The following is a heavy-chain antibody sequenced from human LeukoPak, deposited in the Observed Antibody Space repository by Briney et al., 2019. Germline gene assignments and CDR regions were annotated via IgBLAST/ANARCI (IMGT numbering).Heavy chain of an antibody. CDR2: ISSYIDRT. J-gene: IGHJ4*02. CDR1: GFTFSSYA. D-gene: IGHD5-18*01. CDR3: AKPARGVGIQYALDS. Sequence: PGGSLRLSCSASGFTFSSYAMHWVRQAPGKGLEYVSAISSYIDRTFYADSVQGRFTISRDNSGNTLYLQMSSLRREDTAVYYCAKPARGVGIQYALDSWGQGTLVTVSS. V-gene: IGHV3-64D*06.